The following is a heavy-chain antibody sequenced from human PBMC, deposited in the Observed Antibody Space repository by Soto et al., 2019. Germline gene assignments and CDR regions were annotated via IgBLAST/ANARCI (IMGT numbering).Heavy chain of an antibody. CDR2: IDYSGST. D-gene: IGHD3-22*01. CDR3: ARVGYHSSDYLSKWFDP. J-gene: IGHJ5*02. V-gene: IGHV4-61*01. CDR1: GDSVRSGIYY. Sequence: QVQLQESGPGLVKPSETLSLTCTVSGDSVRSGIYYWSWIRQPPGKRLELIGFIDYSGSTNHNPSLKSRVTISIDTSKNQLYLKLKSVTAADTAVYYCARVGYHSSDYLSKWFDPWGQGTLGTVYS.